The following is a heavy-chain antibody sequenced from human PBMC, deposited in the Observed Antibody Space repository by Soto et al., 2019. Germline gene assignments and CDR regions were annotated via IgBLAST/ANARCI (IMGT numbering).Heavy chain of an antibody. J-gene: IGHJ6*02. CDR1: GGTFSSYA. Sequence: SVKVSCKASGGTFSSYAISWVRQAPGQGLERMGGIIPIFGTANYAQKFQGRVTITADESTSTAYLELSSLRSEDTAVYYCARDRGIAAPDYYYYGMDVWGQGTTVTVSS. CDR2: IIPIFGTA. CDR3: ARDRGIAAPDYYYYGMDV. V-gene: IGHV1-69*13. D-gene: IGHD6-6*01.